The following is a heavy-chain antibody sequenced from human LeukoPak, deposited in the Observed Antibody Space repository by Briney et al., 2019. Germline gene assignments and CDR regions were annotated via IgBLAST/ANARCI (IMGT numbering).Heavy chain of an antibody. D-gene: IGHD1-14*01. CDR2: ISGSGGST. CDR3: ARDLQGLHGPGDY. CDR1: GFTFSSYA. V-gene: IGHV3-23*01. Sequence: PGGSLRLSCAASGFTFSSYAMSWVRQAPGKGLEWVSAISGSGGSTYYADSVKGRFTISRDNSKNTLYLQMNSLRAEDTALYYCARDLQGLHGPGDYWGQGTLVTVSS. J-gene: IGHJ4*02.